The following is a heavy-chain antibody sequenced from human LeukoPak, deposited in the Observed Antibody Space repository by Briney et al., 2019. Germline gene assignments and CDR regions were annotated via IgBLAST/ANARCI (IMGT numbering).Heavy chain of an antibody. V-gene: IGHV3-74*01. CDR1: GFTFSSYW. CDR2: INSDGSST. CDR3: ARWDYDYVWGSYREGAFDI. Sequence: GGSLRLSCAASGFTFSSYWMHWVRQAPGKGLVWVSRINSDGSSTSYADSVEGRFTISRDNAKNTLYLQMNSLRAEDTAVYYCARWDYDYVWGSYREGAFDIWGQGTMVTVSS. J-gene: IGHJ3*02. D-gene: IGHD3-16*02.